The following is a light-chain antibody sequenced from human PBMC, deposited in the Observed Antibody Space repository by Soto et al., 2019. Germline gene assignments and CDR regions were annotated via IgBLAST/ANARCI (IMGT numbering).Light chain of an antibody. V-gene: IGKV1-39*01. CDR1: QSISRY. Sequence: DIQMTQSPSSLSASVGDRATIPCRASQSISRYLNWYQQKPGKAPNLLIYVASSLQSEVPSRFSGSGSGTDFTLTITSLQPEDFATYYCQQSYGTPITFGQGTRLEIK. J-gene: IGKJ5*01. CDR2: VAS. CDR3: QQSYGTPIT.